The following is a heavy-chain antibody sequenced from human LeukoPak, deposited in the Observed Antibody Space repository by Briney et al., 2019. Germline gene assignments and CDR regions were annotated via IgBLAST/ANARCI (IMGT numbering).Heavy chain of an antibody. Sequence: GGSLRLSCAASGFTFDDSALHWVRQAPGKGLEWVSSISSSSYIYYADSVKGRFTISRDNAKNSLYLQMNSLRAEDTAVYYCARELPFDYWGQGTLVTVSS. D-gene: IGHD2-15*01. V-gene: IGHV3-69-1*01. CDR2: ISSSSYI. J-gene: IGHJ4*02. CDR1: GFTFDDSA. CDR3: ARELPFDY.